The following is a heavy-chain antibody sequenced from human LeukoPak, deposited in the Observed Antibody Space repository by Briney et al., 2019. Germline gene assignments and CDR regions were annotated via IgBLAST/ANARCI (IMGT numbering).Heavy chain of an antibody. D-gene: IGHD3-10*01. CDR1: GGSISSYY. CDR2: IYYSGST. CDR3: AREGLNMVRGVIPKEAWGWFDP. J-gene: IGHJ5*02. V-gene: IGHV4-59*12. Sequence: SETLSLTCTVSGGSISSYYWSWIRQPPGKGLEWIGYIYYSGSTNYNPSLKSRVTISVDTSKNQFSLKLSSVTAAGTAVYYCAREGLNMVRGVIPKEAWGWFDPWGQGTLVTVSS.